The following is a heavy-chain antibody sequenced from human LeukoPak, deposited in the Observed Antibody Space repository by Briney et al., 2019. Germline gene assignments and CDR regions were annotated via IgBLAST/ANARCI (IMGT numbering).Heavy chain of an antibody. CDR2: MYHSGST. CDR1: GYSISSGYY. V-gene: IGHV4-38-2*02. Sequence: SETLSLTCTVSGYSISSGYYWGWIRQPPGKGLEWIGSMYHSGSTHYNPSLKSRVTISVDTSKNQFSLKLSSVTAADTAVYYCASWRPETGKYYYDYWGQGTLVTVSS. CDR3: ASWRPETGKYYYDY. J-gene: IGHJ4*02. D-gene: IGHD1-14*01.